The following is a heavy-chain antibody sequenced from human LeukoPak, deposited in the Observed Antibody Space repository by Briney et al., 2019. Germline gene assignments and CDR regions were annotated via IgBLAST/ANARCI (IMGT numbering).Heavy chain of an antibody. CDR1: GGSISSGGYY. Sequence: PSQTLSRTCTVSGGSISSGGYYWSWIRQHPGKGLEWIGYIYYSGSTYYNPSLKSRVTISVDTSKNQFSLKLSSVTAADTAVYYCARDKEVRGVSYYYYYGMDVWGQGTTVTVSS. CDR2: IYYSGST. V-gene: IGHV4-31*03. D-gene: IGHD3-10*01. CDR3: ARDKEVRGVSYYYYYGMDV. J-gene: IGHJ6*02.